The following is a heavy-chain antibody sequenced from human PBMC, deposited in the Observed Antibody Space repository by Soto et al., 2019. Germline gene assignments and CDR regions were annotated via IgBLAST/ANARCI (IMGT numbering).Heavy chain of an antibody. CDR1: GGSISSGGYY. V-gene: IGHV4-31*03. CDR2: NYYSGIT. D-gene: IGHD6-6*01. J-gene: IGHJ6*02. Sequence: QVQLQESGPGLVKPSQTLSLTCTVSGGSISSGGYYWTWIRQHPGKGLEWIGYNYYSGITYYNPSLKSRVTISLDTSQDPVSLELSSVTAADTAVYYCARGSSIAGLYYGMDGWGQGTTVTVSS. CDR3: ARGSSIAGLYYGMDG.